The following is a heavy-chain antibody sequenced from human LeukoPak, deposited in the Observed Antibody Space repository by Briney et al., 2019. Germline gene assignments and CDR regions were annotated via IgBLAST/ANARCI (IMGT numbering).Heavy chain of an antibody. V-gene: IGHV3-66*01. CDR1: GFSVTLNH. D-gene: IGHD6-6*01. CDR3: ARDSSSYYFDY. J-gene: IGHJ4*02. CDR2: IYTGGTT. Sequence: GGSLRLSCAASGFSVTLNHMNWVRQAPGKGLEWVSIIYTGGTTHYADSLNDRFTISRDDSVNTLYLQMNSLRAEDTAVYYCARDSSSYYFDYWGQGTLVTVSS.